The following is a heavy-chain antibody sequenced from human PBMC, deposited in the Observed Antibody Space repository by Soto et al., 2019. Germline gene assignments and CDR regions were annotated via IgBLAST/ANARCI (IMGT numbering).Heavy chain of an antibody. D-gene: IGHD3-3*01. CDR2: VYHSGNT. CDR3: ASGHYYDFYGMDV. CDR1: GDSISSDKW. Sequence: WETLSLTCAVSGDSISSDKWWSWVRQPPGKGLEWIGEVYHSGNTNYNPSLKSRVTISVDTSKNQFSLKLSSVTAADTAVYYSASGHYYDFYGMDVWGQGTTVTVSS. J-gene: IGHJ6*02. V-gene: IGHV4-4*02.